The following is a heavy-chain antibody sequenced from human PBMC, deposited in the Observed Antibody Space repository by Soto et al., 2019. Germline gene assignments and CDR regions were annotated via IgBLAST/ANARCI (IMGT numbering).Heavy chain of an antibody. V-gene: IGHV4-59*01. J-gene: IGHJ4*02. CDR2: IADSGTS. CDR3: ARSHPGYYYDSSSYSTDN. D-gene: IGHD3-22*01. Sequence: SETLSLTCTVSGASISSYYWTWIRQPPGKGLEWIGYIADSGTSNYSPSLKGRVTISTDTSKNQFSLKLISVTAADTAVYYCARSHPGYYYDSSSYSTDNWGQGTLVTVSS. CDR1: GASISSYY.